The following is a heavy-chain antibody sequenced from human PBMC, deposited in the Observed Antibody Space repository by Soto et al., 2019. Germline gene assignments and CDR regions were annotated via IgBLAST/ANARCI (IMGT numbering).Heavy chain of an antibody. J-gene: IGHJ4*02. Sequence: PSETLSLTCSVSGGSISGDYYWSWIRQSPEKGLEWIGYIYYSGSSYSNPALQSRLSMSLDTSKKQFSLKLRSVTAADTAVYYCARGGARLPGYFDSWGQGALVTVSS. D-gene: IGHD3-16*01. V-gene: IGHV4-30-4*08. CDR1: GGSISGDYY. CDR2: IYYSGSS. CDR3: ARGGARLPGYFDS.